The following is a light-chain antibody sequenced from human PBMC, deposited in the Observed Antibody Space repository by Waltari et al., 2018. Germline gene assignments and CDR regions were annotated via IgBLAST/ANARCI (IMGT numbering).Light chain of an antibody. V-gene: IGLV3-21*02. Sequence: SSVLTQPPSVSVAPGQTARITCGGHIGSKGAPWYQQKPGQAPVLVSYDDKDRPSGIPERFSGSNSGSTATLTISRVEAGDEADYSCQVWHTAGSFYVFGTGTKVTVL. CDR3: QVWHTAGSFYV. CDR2: DDK. J-gene: IGLJ1*01. CDR1: IGSKG.